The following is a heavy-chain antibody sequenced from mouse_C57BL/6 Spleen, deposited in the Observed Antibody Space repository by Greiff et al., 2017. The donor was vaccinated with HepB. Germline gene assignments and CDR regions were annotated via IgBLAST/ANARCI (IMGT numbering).Heavy chain of an antibody. D-gene: IGHD1-1*01. J-gene: IGHJ3*01. CDR2: IVPSDSYT. CDR1: GYTFTSYW. Sequence: QVQLQQPGAELVMPGASVKLSCKASGYTFTSYWMHWVKHRPGQGLEWIGEIVPSDSYTNYNQKFKGKSTLTVDKSSSTAYMQLSSLTSEDSAVYYCARLGDYYGSSPFAYWGQGTLVTVSA. CDR3: ARLGDYYGSSPFAY. V-gene: IGHV1-69*01.